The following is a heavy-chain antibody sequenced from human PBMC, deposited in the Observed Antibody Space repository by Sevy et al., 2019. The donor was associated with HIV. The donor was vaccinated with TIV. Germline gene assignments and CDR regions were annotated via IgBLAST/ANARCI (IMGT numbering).Heavy chain of an antibody. D-gene: IGHD6-13*01. CDR2: ISAYNGNT. Sequence: ASVKVSCKASGYTFTSYGISWVRQAPGQGLEWMGWISAYNGNTNYAQKLQGRVTMTTDTSTRTAYMELRSLRCDDTAVYYCARDEQPGYSSSWYGYWGQGTLVTVSS. J-gene: IGHJ4*02. V-gene: IGHV1-18*01. CDR1: GYTFTSYG. CDR3: ARDEQPGYSSSWYGY.